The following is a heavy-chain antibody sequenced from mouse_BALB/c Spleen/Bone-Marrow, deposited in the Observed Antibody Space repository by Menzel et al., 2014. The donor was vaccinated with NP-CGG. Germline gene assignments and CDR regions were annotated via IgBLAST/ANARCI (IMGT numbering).Heavy chain of an antibody. J-gene: IGHJ1*01. CDR1: GFSLTSYG. CDR2: IWAGGST. CDR3: ARDPFYYGSPHWYFDV. D-gene: IGHD1-1*01. V-gene: IGHV2-9*02. Sequence: VQGVESGPGLVSPSQSLSITCTVSGFSLTSYGVHWVRQPPGKGLEWLGVIWAGGSTNYNSALMSRLSISKDNSKSQVLLKLNSLQTDDSAMYYCARDPFYYGSPHWYFDVWGAGTTVTVSS.